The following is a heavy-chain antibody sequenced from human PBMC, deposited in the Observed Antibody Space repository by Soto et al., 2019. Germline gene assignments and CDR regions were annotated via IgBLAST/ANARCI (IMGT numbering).Heavy chain of an antibody. CDR1: GYTFTSYA. Sequence: ASVKVSCKASGYTFTSYAMHWVRQAPGQRLEWMGWMNPNSGNTGYAQKFQGRVTMTRNTSISTAYMELSSLRSEDTAVYYCAGAGAGVLRYFDWLSAPVGYYGMDVWGQGTTVTVSS. V-gene: IGHV1-8*02. CDR3: AGAGAGVLRYFDWLSAPVGYYGMDV. CDR2: MNPNSGNT. D-gene: IGHD3-9*01. J-gene: IGHJ6*02.